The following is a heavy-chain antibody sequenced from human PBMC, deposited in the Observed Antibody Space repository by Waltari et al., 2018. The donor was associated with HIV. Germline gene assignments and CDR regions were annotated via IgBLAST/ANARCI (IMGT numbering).Heavy chain of an antibody. J-gene: IGHJ4*02. V-gene: IGHV1-18*01. CDR3: TRGNIWGSYRYFDY. CDR1: GYRFISYL. D-gene: IGHD3-16*02. Sequence: QIRLFPSDHAVRKPGASVTISCRTPGYRFISYLVPWVRQSLGRRLDWMGGITRYTANTNYTRESQGRVTLTTDAAAATASLELRDLRPDDTAIYFCTRGNIWGSYRYFDYWGPGTLVTVS. CDR2: ITRYTANT.